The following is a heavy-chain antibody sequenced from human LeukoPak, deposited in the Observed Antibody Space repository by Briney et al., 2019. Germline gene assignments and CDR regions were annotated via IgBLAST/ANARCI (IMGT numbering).Heavy chain of an antibody. CDR3: ARNHTHEGYGYYFDY. D-gene: IGHD5-18*01. CDR2: FYYSGST. J-gene: IGHJ4*02. V-gene: IGHV4-39*01. Sequence: SETLSLTCTVSGGSISSSIYYWGWIRQPPGKGLEWIGSFYYSGSTHCNPSLKSRVIISVDTSKNQFSLTLSSVTAADTAVYYCARNHTHEGYGYYFDYWGQGTLITVSS. CDR1: GGSISSSIYY.